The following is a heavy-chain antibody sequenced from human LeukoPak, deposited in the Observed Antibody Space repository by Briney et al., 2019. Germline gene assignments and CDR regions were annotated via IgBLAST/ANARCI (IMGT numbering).Heavy chain of an antibody. Sequence: GASVKVSCKASGYTFTGYYMHWVRQAPGQGLEWMGWINPNSGGTNYAQKFQGRVTMTRDTSISTAYMELSRLRSGDTAVYYCARDQEITIFGVGTFDYWGQGTLVTVSS. CDR3: ARDQEITIFGVGTFDY. D-gene: IGHD3-3*01. CDR1: GYTFTGYY. CDR2: INPNSGGT. J-gene: IGHJ4*02. V-gene: IGHV1-2*02.